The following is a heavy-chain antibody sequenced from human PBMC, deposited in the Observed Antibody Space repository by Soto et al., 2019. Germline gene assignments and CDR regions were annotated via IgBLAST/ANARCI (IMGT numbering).Heavy chain of an antibody. CDR3: ARGPTYYDILPGPDYAMAV. Sequence: ASVKVSCKVSGDTLTELSMHWVRQAPGKGLEWMGGFDPEDGETIYAQKFQGRVTITADESTSTAYMELSSLRSEDTAVYYCARGPTYYDILPGPDYAMAVWGQGTTVTVSS. CDR2: FDPEDGET. D-gene: IGHD3-9*01. J-gene: IGHJ6*02. CDR1: GDTLTELS. V-gene: IGHV1-24*01.